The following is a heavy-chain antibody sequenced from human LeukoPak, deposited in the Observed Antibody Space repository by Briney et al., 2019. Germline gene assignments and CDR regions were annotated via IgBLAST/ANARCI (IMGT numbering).Heavy chain of an antibody. D-gene: IGHD3-22*01. Sequence: PSETLSLTCAVYGGSFSGYYWSWIRQPPGKGLEWIGEINHSGSTNYNPSLKSRVTISVDTSKNQFSLKLSSVTAADTAVYYCARGSGSGYYFNFDYWGRGTLVTVSS. V-gene: IGHV4-34*01. CDR3: ARGSGSGYYFNFDY. CDR2: INHSGST. CDR1: GGSFSGYY. J-gene: IGHJ4*02.